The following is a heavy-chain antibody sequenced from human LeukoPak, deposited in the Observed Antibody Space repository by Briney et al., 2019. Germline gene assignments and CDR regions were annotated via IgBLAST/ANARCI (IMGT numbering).Heavy chain of an antibody. Sequence: PSETLSLTCAVYGGSFSGYYWSWIRQPPGKGLEWIGEINHSGSTNYNPSLKSRVTISVDTSKNQFSLKLSSVTAADTAVYYCARLQKDYYYYYYMDVWGKGTTVTISS. CDR1: GGSFSGYY. CDR3: ARLQKDYYYYYYMDV. V-gene: IGHV4-34*01. CDR2: INHSGST. J-gene: IGHJ6*03.